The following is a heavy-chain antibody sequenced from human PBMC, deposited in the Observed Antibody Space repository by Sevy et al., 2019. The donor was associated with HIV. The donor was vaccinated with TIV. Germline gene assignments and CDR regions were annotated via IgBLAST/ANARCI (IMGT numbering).Heavy chain of an antibody. CDR1: GFGLNGYA. J-gene: IGHJ4*01. CDR3: AKDILGWAFDY. D-gene: IGHD3-3*01. CDR2: IHGGDDTT. Sequence: GGSLRLSCAASGFGLNGYAMSWVRQAPGKGLEWVAAIHGGDDTTHYGDSVKGRFTISRDSFKNILYLQMDSLRVEDTAVYYCAKDILGWAFDYWGHGTLVTVSS. V-gene: IGHV3-23*01.